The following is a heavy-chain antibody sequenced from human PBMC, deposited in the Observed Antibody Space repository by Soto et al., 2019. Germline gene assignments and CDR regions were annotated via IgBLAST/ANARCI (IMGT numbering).Heavy chain of an antibody. CDR3: ARDRQHTYGNCFDP. CDR2: VYNSGST. D-gene: IGHD4-17*01. J-gene: IGHJ5*02. Sequence: TLSLTCTVSGGSISTYYWSWIRQPPGKGLEWIGYVYNSGSTKYNPSLKSRVTIWESTSKNQVSLRLTSVTAADTAVYYCARDRQHTYGNCFDPWGQGTLVTVSS. V-gene: IGHV4-59*01. CDR1: GGSISTYY.